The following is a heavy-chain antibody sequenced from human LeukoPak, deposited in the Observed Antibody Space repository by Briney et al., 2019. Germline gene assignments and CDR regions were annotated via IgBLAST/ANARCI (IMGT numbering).Heavy chain of an antibody. V-gene: IGHV4-39*01. Sequence: PSETLPLTCTVSGGSISSSSYYWGWIRQPPGKGLEWVGLVYYSGSIYYNPSLKSRVTISVDTSKNQFSLKLSSVTAADTAVYYCARLGIHTSSGYYFDYWGQGTLVTVSS. J-gene: IGHJ4*02. D-gene: IGHD6-13*01. CDR2: VYYSGSI. CDR1: GGSISSSSYY. CDR3: ARLGIHTSSGYYFDY.